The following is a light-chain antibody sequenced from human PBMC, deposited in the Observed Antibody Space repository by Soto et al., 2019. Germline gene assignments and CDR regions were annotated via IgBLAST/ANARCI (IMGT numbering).Light chain of an antibody. CDR3: QQRSTCPVFT. Sequence: VLTQSPATLFLSPGERATLSCRASQTVSRYLAWYQQKPGQAPRLLIYYASNRATGIPARFSGSGSGTDYTLTIISLEPEDFAVYYCQQRSTCPVFTFGGGTKVEI. J-gene: IGKJ4*01. CDR2: YAS. CDR1: QTVSRY. V-gene: IGKV3-11*01.